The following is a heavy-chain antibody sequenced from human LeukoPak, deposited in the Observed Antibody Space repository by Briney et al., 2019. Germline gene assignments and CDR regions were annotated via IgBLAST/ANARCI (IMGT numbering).Heavy chain of an antibody. J-gene: IGHJ4*02. V-gene: IGHV4-34*08. CDR3: ATRTT. CDR1: GFNFNNAW. D-gene: IGHD4-17*01. CDR2: INHSGST. Sequence: GSLRLSCAASGFNFNNAWMSWVRQAPGKGLEWVGEINHSGSTNYNPSLKSRVTISVDTSKNQFSLYLTSVTAADTAVYYCATRTTWGQGTLVTVSS.